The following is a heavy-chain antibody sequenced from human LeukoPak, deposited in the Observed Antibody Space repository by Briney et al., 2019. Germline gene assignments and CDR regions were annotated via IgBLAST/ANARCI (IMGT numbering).Heavy chain of an antibody. V-gene: IGHV4-34*01. CDR2: INHSGST. Sequence: SETLSLTCAVYGGSFSGYYWSWIRQPPGKGLEWIGEINHSGSTNYNPSLKSRVTISVDTSKNQFSLKLSSVTAADTAVYYCARLPTISSSSGYWGQGTLVTVSS. D-gene: IGHD6-6*01. CDR3: ARLPTISSSSGY. J-gene: IGHJ4*02. CDR1: GGSFSGYY.